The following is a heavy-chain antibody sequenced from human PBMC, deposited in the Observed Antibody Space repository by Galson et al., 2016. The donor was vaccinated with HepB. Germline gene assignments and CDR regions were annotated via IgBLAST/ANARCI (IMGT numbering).Heavy chain of an antibody. Sequence: SETLSLTCTVSGASISRTIYYWGWIRQPPGKGLEWIGIIFHSGTTYYNPSLKSRVTISVNTSKNQFSLKVTSVTAADTAVYYCARQEGSYSGHFDDWGQGTLVTVSS. CDR2: IFHSGTT. CDR3: ARQEGSYSGHFDD. CDR1: GASISRTIYY. V-gene: IGHV4-39*01. D-gene: IGHD6-25*01. J-gene: IGHJ4*02.